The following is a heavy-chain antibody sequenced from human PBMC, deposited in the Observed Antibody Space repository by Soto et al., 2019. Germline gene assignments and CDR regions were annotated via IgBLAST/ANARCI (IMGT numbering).Heavy chain of an antibody. Sequence: WETLSLTCSVSGVSISSYFWSWIRQAPGRGLEWIGYTYHRGSTNYSPSLRSRVAISLDTSENQFSLKVNSVTAADTAVYYCARIGGYHGPLDYWGQGTPVTVSS. CDR2: TYHRGST. V-gene: IGHV4-59*01. CDR3: ARIGGYHGPLDY. CDR1: GVSISSYF. J-gene: IGHJ4*02. D-gene: IGHD6-25*01.